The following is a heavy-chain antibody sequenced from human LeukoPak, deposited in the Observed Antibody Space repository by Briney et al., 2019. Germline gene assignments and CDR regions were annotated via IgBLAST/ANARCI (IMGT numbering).Heavy chain of an antibody. D-gene: IGHD3-9*01. CDR2: INLSVGIT. V-gene: IGHV1-46*01. CDR1: GYPFTSYY. Sequence: APVRLSCSASGYPFTSYYMICVRQAPGHRLKWMGGINLSVGITSHAQKCQGRVTMTRDPSTSPVYTALSSLTSEDTTVPYCARSPDVRCFGWFLSPPDYWGQGTLVTVSS. J-gene: IGHJ4*02. CDR3: ARSPDVRCFGWFLSPPDY.